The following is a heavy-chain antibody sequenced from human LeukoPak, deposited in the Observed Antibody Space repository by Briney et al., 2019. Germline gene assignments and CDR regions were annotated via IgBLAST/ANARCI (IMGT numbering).Heavy chain of an antibody. J-gene: IGHJ4*02. Sequence: PSETLSLTCAVYGGSFSGYYWSWIRQPPGKGLEWIGEINHSGSTNYNPSLKSRVTISVDTSKNQFSLKMSSVTAADTAVYYCARDLRGYTYVSHYWGQGTLVTVSS. CDR2: INHSGST. CDR1: GGSFSGYY. CDR3: ARDLRGYTYVSHY. D-gene: IGHD5-18*01. V-gene: IGHV4-34*01.